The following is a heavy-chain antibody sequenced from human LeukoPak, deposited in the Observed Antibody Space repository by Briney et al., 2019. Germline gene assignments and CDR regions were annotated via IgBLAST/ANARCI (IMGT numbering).Heavy chain of an antibody. CDR2: IKSKTDGGTT. CDR3: TRRSFSGSYYGTGFDY. CDR1: GFTFSNAW. V-gene: IGHV3-15*01. D-gene: IGHD1-26*01. J-gene: IGHJ4*02. Sequence: GGSLRLSCAASGFTFSNAWMSWVRQAPGKGREWGGRIKSKTDGGTTDYAAPVKGRFTISRDDSKNTQYLQMNSLKTEDTAVYYCTRRSFSGSYYGTGFDYWGQGTPVSVSS.